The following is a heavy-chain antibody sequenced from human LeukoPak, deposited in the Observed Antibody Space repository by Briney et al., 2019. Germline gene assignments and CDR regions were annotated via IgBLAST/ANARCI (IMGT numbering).Heavy chain of an antibody. CDR3: ARDHRVWVTAISGY. D-gene: IGHD2-21*02. V-gene: IGHV3-23*01. CDR1: GLTFSSSA. Sequence: GGSLRLSCAASGLTFSSSALSWVRQAPGKGLQWVSSISGSSLQTRYADSVKGRFTVSRDNSKNTLYLQMNSLRAEDTAVYYCARDHRVWVTAISGYWGQGTLVTVSS. J-gene: IGHJ4*02. CDR2: ISGSSLQT.